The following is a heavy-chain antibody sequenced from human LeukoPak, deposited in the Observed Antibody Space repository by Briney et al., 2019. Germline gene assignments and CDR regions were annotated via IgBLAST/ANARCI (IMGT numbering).Heavy chain of an antibody. CDR3: ARSFTAGVTHYFDF. J-gene: IGHJ4*02. CDR2: INYSGNT. CDR1: GASISNYY. D-gene: IGHD3-10*01. Sequence: SETLSLTYTVSGASISNYYWSWIRQPPGKGLEWIGYINYSGNTNYDPSLKRRVTISMDTSKNQFSVKLSSVTATDTAIYCCARSFTAGVTHYFDFWGQGTLVTVSS. V-gene: IGHV4-59*08.